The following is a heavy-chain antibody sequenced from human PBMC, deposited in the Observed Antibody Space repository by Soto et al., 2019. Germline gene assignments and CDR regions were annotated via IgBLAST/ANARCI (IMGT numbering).Heavy chain of an antibody. V-gene: IGHV1-69*13. J-gene: IGHJ6*02. Sequence: GASVKVSCKASGGTFSSYAISWVRQAPGQGLEWMGGIIPIFGTANYAQKFQGRVTITADESTSTAYMELSSLRSEDTAVYYCARGVVVITPPSSYYYYGMDVWAQGTTVTVSS. D-gene: IGHD3-22*01. CDR3: ARGVVVITPPSSYYYYGMDV. CDR2: IIPIFGTA. CDR1: GGTFSSYA.